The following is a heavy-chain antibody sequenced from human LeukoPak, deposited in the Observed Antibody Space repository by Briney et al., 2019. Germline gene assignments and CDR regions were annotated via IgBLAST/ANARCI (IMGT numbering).Heavy chain of an antibody. V-gene: IGHV3-23*01. Sequence: PGGSLRLSCAASGFPFSQYGMHWVRQAPGKGLEWVSAISGSGGSTYYADSVKGRFTISRDNSKNTLYLQMNSLRAEDTAVYYCAKGPYCSSTSCYTVGVFDPWGQGTLVTVSS. CDR1: GFPFSQYG. J-gene: IGHJ5*02. D-gene: IGHD2-2*02. CDR3: AKGPYCSSTSCYTVGVFDP. CDR2: ISGSGGST.